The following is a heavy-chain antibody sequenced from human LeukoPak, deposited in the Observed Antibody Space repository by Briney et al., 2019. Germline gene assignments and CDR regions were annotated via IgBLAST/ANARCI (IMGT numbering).Heavy chain of an antibody. D-gene: IGHD6-6*01. J-gene: IGHJ3*02. CDR2: ISYDGSNK. CDR3: ARDRPGHVAFDI. V-gene: IGHV3-30*14. CDR1: GFTFSSYA. Sequence: GGSLRLSCAASGFTFSSYAMHWVRQAPGKGLEWVAVISYDGSNKYYADSVKGRFTISRDNSKNTLYLQMNSLRAEDTAVYYCARDRPGHVAFDIWGQGTMVTVSS.